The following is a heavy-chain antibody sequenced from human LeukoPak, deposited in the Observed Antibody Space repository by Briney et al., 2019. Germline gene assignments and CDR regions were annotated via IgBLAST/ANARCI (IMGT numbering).Heavy chain of an antibody. V-gene: IGHV3-23*01. Sequence: GGSLRLSCAASGFTFSSYAMSWVRQTPGKGLEWVSAISGSGGSTYYADSVKGRFTISRDNSKNTLYLQMNSLRAEDTAVCYCAKDFSRSQADIDDYWGQGTLVTVSS. CDR2: ISGSGGST. J-gene: IGHJ4*02. CDR1: GFTFSSYA. D-gene: IGHD2-15*01. CDR3: AKDFSRSQADIDDY.